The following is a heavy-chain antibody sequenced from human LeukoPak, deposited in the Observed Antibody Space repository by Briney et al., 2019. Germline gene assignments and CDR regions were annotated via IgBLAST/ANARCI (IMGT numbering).Heavy chain of an antibody. V-gene: IGHV3-21*04. D-gene: IGHD6-6*01. CDR1: GFTFSSYS. J-gene: IGHJ3*02. CDR2: ISSSSSYI. Sequence: GGSLRLSCAASGFTFSSYSMNWVRQAPGKGLEWVSSISSSSSYIYYADSVKGRFTISRDNAKNSLYLQMNSLRAEDTAVYYCAKDEYSSSFGAFDIWGQGTMVTVSS. CDR3: AKDEYSSSFGAFDI.